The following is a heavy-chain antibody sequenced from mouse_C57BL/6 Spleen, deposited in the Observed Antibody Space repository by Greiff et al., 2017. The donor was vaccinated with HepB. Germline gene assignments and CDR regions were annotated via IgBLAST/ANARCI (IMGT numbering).Heavy chain of an antibody. CDR2: INPNNGGT. CDR1: GYTFTDYN. CDR3: AKGDGYYSFAY. D-gene: IGHD2-3*01. J-gene: IGHJ3*01. Sequence: EVQLVVSGPELVKPGASVKMSCKASGYTFTDYNMHWVKQRHGKSLEWIGYINPNNGGTSYSQKFKGKATLTVNKSSSTAYMELRSLTSEDSAIYYCAKGDGYYSFAYWGQGTLVTVSA. V-gene: IGHV1-22*01.